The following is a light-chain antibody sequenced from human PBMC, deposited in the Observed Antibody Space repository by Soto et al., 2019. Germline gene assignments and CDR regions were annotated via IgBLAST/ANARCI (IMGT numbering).Light chain of an antibody. J-gene: IGKJ1*01. Sequence: EFVFTQSPGTLSLSPGERATLSCSASQSVSSNYLAWYQQKPGQAPRLLIYGASSRPTGTPDRFSGRGSGTDFTLTISRLEPEDLAVYYCQQYGNPGTFGQGTQVDIK. CDR3: QQYGNPGT. CDR2: GAS. CDR1: QSVSSNY. V-gene: IGKV3-20*01.